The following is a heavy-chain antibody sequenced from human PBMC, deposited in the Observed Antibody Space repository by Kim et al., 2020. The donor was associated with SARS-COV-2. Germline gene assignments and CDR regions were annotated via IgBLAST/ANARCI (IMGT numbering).Heavy chain of an antibody. CDR2: ICYSGST. CDR3: ASHGPDSSGSYFEY. J-gene: IGHJ4*02. V-gene: IGHV4-59*08. CDR1: GGSISSYY. D-gene: IGHD6-25*01. Sequence: SETLSLTCTVSGGSISSYYWSWIRQPPGKGLEWVGCICYSGSTNHNPSLTSRVTLSVDTSKNQFSLKLSPVTAADTAVYYCASHGPDSSGSYFEYWGQGTLVTVSS.